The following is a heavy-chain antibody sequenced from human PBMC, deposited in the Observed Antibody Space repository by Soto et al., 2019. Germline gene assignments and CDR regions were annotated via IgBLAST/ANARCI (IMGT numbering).Heavy chain of an antibody. CDR2: ISAYNGNT. Sequence: GASVKVSCKASGYTFTSYGISWVRQAPGQGLEWMGWISAYNGNTNYAQKLQGRVTMTTDTSTSTAYMELRSLRSDDTAVYYCARVFRVGYSDSSGRLSDYWGQGTLVTVSS. J-gene: IGHJ4*02. CDR3: ARVFRVGYSDSSGRLSDY. CDR1: GYTFTSYG. D-gene: IGHD3-22*01. V-gene: IGHV1-18*01.